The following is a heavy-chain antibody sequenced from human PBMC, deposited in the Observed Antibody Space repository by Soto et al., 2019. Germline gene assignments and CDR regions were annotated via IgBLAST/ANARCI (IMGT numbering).Heavy chain of an antibody. Sequence: TLSLTCTVSGGSISRYYWCWIRQPPGKGLEWIGYIYYSGSTNYNPSLKSRVTISVDTSKNQFSLKLSSVTAADTAVYYCARLYGLDAFDIWGQGTLVTVSS. CDR2: IYYSGST. J-gene: IGHJ3*02. CDR1: GGSISRYY. V-gene: IGHV4-59*08. CDR3: ARLYGLDAFDI. D-gene: IGHD3-16*02.